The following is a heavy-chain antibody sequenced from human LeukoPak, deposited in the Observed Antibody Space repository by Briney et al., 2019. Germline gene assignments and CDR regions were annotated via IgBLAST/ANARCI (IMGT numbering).Heavy chain of an antibody. D-gene: IGHD3-16*01. Sequence: SETLSLTCTVSGGSTSSSSYYWGWIRQPPGKGLEWIGSIYYSGSTYYNPSLKSRVTISVDTSKNQFSLKLSSVTAADTAVYYCAREQVRDYVWEHWGQGTLVTVSS. CDR1: GGSTSSSSYY. CDR2: IYYSGST. J-gene: IGHJ4*02. V-gene: IGHV4-39*07. CDR3: AREQVRDYVWEH.